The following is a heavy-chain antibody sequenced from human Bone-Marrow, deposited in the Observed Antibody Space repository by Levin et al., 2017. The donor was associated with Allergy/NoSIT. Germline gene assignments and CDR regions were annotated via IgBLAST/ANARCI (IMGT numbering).Heavy chain of an antibody. J-gene: IGHJ6*03. CDR3: AREGARGCYLHYYYMDV. CDR1: GFTFSSYG. V-gene: IGHV3-33*01. CDR2: IWYDGSNK. D-gene: IGHD2-21*02. Sequence: GGSLRLSCAASGFTFSSYGMHWVRQAPGKGLEWVAVIWYDGSNKYYADSVKGRFTISRDNSKNTLYLQMNSLRAEDTAVYYCAREGARGCYLHYYYMDVWGKGTTVTVSS.